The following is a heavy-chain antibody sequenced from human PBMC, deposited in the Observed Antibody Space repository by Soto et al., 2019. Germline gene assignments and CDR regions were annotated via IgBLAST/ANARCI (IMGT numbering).Heavy chain of an antibody. Sequence: QITLKESGPTLVKPTQTLTLTCTFSGFSLSTSGVGVGWIRQPPGKALEWLALIYWDDDKRYSPSLRSRLTINKDTSKNQLFLTMTNMDPVDTDTYYCIQSRCGGDCLQSYASHYYYGMDVWGQGTTVTVSS. CDR2: IYWDDDK. CDR1: GFSLSTSGVG. CDR3: IQSRCGGDCLQSYASHYYYGMDV. D-gene: IGHD2-21*02. J-gene: IGHJ6*02. V-gene: IGHV2-5*02.